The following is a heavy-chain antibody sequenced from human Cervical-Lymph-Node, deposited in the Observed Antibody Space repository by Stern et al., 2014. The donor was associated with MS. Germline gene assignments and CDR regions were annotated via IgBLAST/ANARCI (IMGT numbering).Heavy chain of an antibody. CDR1: GFSFDEYA. CDR3: AKDTLGGGFHNGWYYFDS. D-gene: IGHD6-19*01. J-gene: IGHJ4*02. Sequence: VQLVESGGGLVQPGRSLRLTCAASGFSFDEYAMHWVRQAPGKGLEWVSGISWNTATIDYADSVKGRFPISRDNAKKSLYLQMNSLGAEDTALYYCAKDTLGGGFHNGWYYFDSWGQGTPVTVSS. V-gene: IGHV3-9*01. CDR2: ISWNTATI.